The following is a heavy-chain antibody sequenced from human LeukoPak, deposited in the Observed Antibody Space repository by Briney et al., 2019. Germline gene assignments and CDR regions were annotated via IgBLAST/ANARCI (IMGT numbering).Heavy chain of an antibody. CDR2: INHSGST. V-gene: IGHV4-34*01. J-gene: IGHJ3*02. D-gene: IGHD3-10*01. CDR1: GGSFSGYY. CDR3: ASSSRGAFDI. Sequence: ETSETLSLTCAVYGGSFSGYYWSWIRQPPGKGLEWIGEINHSGSTNYNPFLKSRVTISVDTSKNQFSLKLSSVTAADTAVYYCASSSRGAFDIWGQGTMVTVSS.